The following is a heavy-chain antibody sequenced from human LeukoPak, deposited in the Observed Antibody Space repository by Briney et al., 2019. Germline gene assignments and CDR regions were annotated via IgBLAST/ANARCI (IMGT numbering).Heavy chain of an antibody. Sequence: GGSLRLSCAASGFTFASYAMSWVRQAPGKGLEWVSSISGSGGRTYYADSVKGRFTISRDNSKNTLYLQMNSLRAEDTAVYYCAIRPGGLFEYWGQGTLVTVSS. CDR3: AIRPGGLFEY. V-gene: IGHV3-23*01. D-gene: IGHD4-23*01. CDR2: ISGSGGRT. J-gene: IGHJ4*02. CDR1: GFTFASYA.